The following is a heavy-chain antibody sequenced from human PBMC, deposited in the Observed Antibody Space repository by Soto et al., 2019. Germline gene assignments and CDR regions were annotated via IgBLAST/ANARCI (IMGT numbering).Heavy chain of an antibody. CDR3: VRKDDSSGYYSFFHH. Sequence: PXESLKISRKGSRYSFTTYELIWVRQMPGKGLEWMGSIDPTDSYVNYSPSLQGHVTISADKSISTAYLQWSSLKASDAAMYYCVRKDDSSGYYSFFHHWGQGTQVTVSS. CDR1: RYSFTTYE. V-gene: IGHV5-10-1*01. J-gene: IGHJ4*01. CDR2: IDPTDSYV. D-gene: IGHD3-22*01.